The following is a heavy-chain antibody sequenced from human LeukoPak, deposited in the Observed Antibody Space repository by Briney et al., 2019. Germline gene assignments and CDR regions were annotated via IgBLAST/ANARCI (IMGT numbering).Heavy chain of an antibody. D-gene: IGHD2-15*01. V-gene: IGHV3-21*01. CDR1: GYIFENYY. CDR3: ARRYCSGSSCYAFDY. Sequence: PGGSLRLSCEASGYIFENYYMTWIRQAPGKGLEWVSSITSSSTYIHYADSVKGRFTISRDNAENSLYLQMNSLRVEDTAVYYCARRYCSGSSCYAFDYWGQGTLVTISS. J-gene: IGHJ4*02. CDR2: ITSSSTYI.